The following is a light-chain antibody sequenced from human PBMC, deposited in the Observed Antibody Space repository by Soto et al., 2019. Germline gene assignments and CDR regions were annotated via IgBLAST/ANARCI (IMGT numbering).Light chain of an antibody. CDR2: WAS. CDR3: QQYYSPPHT. CDR1: QSVLYSSNNKIY. V-gene: IGKV4-1*01. Sequence: DIVMTQSPDSLAVSLGERATINCKSSQSVLYSSNNKIYLAWYQQKPGQPPKLLIYWASTRESGVPDRFSGSGSGTDFTLNISSMQAEDVAVYYCQQYYSPPHTFGQGTKVDIK. J-gene: IGKJ2*01.